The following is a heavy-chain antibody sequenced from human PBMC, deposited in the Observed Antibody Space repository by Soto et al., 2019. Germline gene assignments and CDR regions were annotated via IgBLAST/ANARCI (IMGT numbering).Heavy chain of an antibody. CDR3: ARDKGYGDYWRWFDS. CDR1: GGSISSGGYS. D-gene: IGHD4-17*01. J-gene: IGHJ5*01. CDR2: IYHSGST. Sequence: SETLSLTCAVSGGSISSGGYSWSWIRQPPGKGLEWIGYIYHSGSTYYNPSLKSRVTISVDRSKNQFPLKLSSVTAADTAVYYCARDKGYGDYWRWFDSWGQGTLVTVSS. V-gene: IGHV4-30-2*01.